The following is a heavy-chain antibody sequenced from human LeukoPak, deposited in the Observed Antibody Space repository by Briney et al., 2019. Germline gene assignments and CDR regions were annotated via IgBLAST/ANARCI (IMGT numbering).Heavy chain of an antibody. D-gene: IGHD2-2*02. J-gene: IGHJ4*02. CDR3: ARPDCSSTSCYRPVY. V-gene: IGHV3-23*01. Sequence: PGGSLRLSSAPSGFTFSSYAMSWVRQAPGKGLEWVSAISATGGSTYYADSVKGRFTISRDNSKSTLYLQMNSLRAEDTAVYYCARPDCSSTSCYRPVYWGQGTLVTVSS. CDR2: ISATGGST. CDR1: GFTFSSYA.